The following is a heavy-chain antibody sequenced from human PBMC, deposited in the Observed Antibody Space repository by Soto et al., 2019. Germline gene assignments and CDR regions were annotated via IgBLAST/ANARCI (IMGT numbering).Heavy chain of an antibody. CDR2: IIPIFGTA. V-gene: IGHV1-69*01. J-gene: IGHJ4*02. Sequence: QVQLVQSGAEVKKPGSSVKVSCKASGGTFSSYAISWVRQAPGQGPEWMGGIIPIFGTANYAQKFQGRVTITADESTSTAYMEMSSLRSEDTAVYYCARLGYCSSTSCYEVDYWGQGTLVTVSS. D-gene: IGHD2-2*01. CDR3: ARLGYCSSTSCYEVDY. CDR1: GGTFSSYA.